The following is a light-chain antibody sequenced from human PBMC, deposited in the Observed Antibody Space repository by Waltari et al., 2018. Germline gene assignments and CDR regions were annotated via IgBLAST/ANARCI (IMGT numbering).Light chain of an antibody. CDR1: QSVSSS. Sequence: EIVLTQSPATLSLSPGERATLSCRASQSVSSSLAWYQQKPGQDPRLLIYGASSRATGIPDRFSGSGSGTDFTLTISSLEPEDFAVYYCQQYSNWPLTFGGGTKVEIK. V-gene: IGKV3-15*01. J-gene: IGKJ4*01. CDR2: GAS. CDR3: QQYSNWPLT.